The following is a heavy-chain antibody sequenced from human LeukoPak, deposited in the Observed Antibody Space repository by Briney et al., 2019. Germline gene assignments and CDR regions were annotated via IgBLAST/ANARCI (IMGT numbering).Heavy chain of an antibody. D-gene: IGHD3-10*01. Sequence: GGSLRLSCAASGFTFSSYGMHWVRQAPGKGLEWVAVIWYDGGNKYYANSVKGRFTISRDNSKNTLYLQMNSLRAEDTAVYYCARDKRYYYGSGTVFDIWGQGTMVTVSS. CDR1: GFTFSSYG. CDR3: ARDKRYYYGSGTVFDI. V-gene: IGHV3-33*01. J-gene: IGHJ3*02. CDR2: IWYDGGNK.